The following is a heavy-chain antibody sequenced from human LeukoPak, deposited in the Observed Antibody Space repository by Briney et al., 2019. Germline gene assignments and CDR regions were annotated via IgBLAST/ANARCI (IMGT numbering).Heavy chain of an antibody. CDR1: GYTFTSYY. CDR3: ARDERGCTNGVCYSDFDY. J-gene: IGHJ4*02. Sequence: ASVKVSCKASGYTFTSYYMHWVRQAPGQGLEWMGWINPNSGGTNYAQKFQGRVTMTRDTSISTAYMELSRLRSDDTAVYYCARDERGCTNGVCYSDFDYWGQGTLVTVSS. D-gene: IGHD2-8*01. CDR2: INPNSGGT. V-gene: IGHV1-2*02.